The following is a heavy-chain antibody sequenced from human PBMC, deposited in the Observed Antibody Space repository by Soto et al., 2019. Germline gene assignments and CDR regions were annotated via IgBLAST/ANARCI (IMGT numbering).Heavy chain of an antibody. CDR3: AKELVAVAGTGCHY. D-gene: IGHD6-19*01. CDR1: GFTFSSYA. CDR2: ISGSGNSP. V-gene: IGHV3-23*01. J-gene: IGHJ4*02. Sequence: EVQLLESGGGLVQPGGSLRLSCAASGFTFSSYAMSWVRQARGKGLEWVSVISGSGNSPHYADSVKGRFTISRDNSKNTLSLQMNSLRAEDTAVYYCAKELVAVAGTGCHYWGQGTLVTVSS.